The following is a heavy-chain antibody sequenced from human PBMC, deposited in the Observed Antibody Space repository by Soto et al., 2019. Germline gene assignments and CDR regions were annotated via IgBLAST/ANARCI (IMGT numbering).Heavy chain of an antibody. CDR3: ARDWYGSGSYAIGY. V-gene: IGHV1-2*02. CDR2: INPNSGGT. CDR1: GYTFTGYY. D-gene: IGHD3-10*01. J-gene: IGHJ4*02. Sequence: ASVKVSCKASGYTFTGYYMHWVRQAPGQGLEWMGWINPNSGGTNYAQKFQGRVTMTRDTSISTAYMELSRLRSDDTAVYYCARDWYGSGSYAIGYWGQGTLVTVSS.